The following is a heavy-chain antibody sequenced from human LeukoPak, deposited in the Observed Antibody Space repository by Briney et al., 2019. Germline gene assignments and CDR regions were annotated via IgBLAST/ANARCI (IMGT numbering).Heavy chain of an antibody. D-gene: IGHD5/OR15-5a*01. Sequence: GGSLRLSCAASGFTFSSYWMSWVRQVPGKGLEWVANMKGDGSEKNYVDSVKGRFTISRDNAKNSLYLQMNSLRVEDTSIYYCARDRFKQIYDDNSVKFYYYMDVWGKGTTVTVSS. CDR2: MKGDGSEK. V-gene: IGHV3-7*01. CDR3: ARDRFKQIYDDNSVKFYYYMDV. J-gene: IGHJ6*03. CDR1: GFTFSSYW.